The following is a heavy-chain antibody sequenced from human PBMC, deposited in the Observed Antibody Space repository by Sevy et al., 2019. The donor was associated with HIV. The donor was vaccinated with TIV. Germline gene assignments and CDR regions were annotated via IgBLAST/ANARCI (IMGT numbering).Heavy chain of an antibody. CDR1: GFTFSDYY. CDR2: ISSSGSNI. D-gene: IGHD3-3*01. Sequence: GGSLRLSCAASGFTFSDYYMSWIPQAPGKGLEWVSYISSSGSNIYYADSVKGRFTVSRDNAKNSMYLQMNSLRAEDTALYYCARDLHRGLSGSTSGYWGQGTLVTVSS. V-gene: IGHV3-11*01. CDR3: ARDLHRGLSGSTSGY. J-gene: IGHJ4*02.